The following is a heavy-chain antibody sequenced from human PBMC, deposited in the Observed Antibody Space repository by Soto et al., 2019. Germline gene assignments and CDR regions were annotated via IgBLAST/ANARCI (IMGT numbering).Heavy chain of an antibody. CDR3: AKWYCSGGSCYPTFDS. D-gene: IGHD2-15*01. V-gene: IGHV3-23*01. CDR2: ISGSGGST. Sequence: EVQLLESGGGFVQPGGSLRLSCAGSGFTLKNYAMSWVRQAPGKGLEWVSGISGSGGSTYYTDSVKGRFTMSRDNSKNTLYLQMNSLRAEDTAVYFCAKWYCSGGSCYPTFDSWGQGTLVTVSS. CDR1: GFTLKNYA. J-gene: IGHJ4*02.